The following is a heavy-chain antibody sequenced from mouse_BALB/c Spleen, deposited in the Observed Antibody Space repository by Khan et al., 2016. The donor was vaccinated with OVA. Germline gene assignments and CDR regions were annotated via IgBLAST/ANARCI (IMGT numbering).Heavy chain of an antibody. D-gene: IGHD2-4*01. CDR2: INPNNGGT. V-gene: IGHV1-18*01. Sequence: VQLQQSGPELVKPGASVKISCKPSGYTFTEYTMHWVKQSHGKSLEWIGRINPNNGGTNYNQKFKGKATLTVDTSSTTAYMELRSLTSEAPAVYDCERRDYDACFWFFEVWGEGTTGTVTS. CDR1: GYTFTEYT. J-gene: IGHJ1*01. CDR3: ERRDYDACFWFFEV.